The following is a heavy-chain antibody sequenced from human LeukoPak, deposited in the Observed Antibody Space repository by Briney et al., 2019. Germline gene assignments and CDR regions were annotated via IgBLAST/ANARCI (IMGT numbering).Heavy chain of an antibody. V-gene: IGHV3-23*01. D-gene: IGHD1-26*01. CDR2: INGRGDST. CDR1: GFTFNNYV. Sequence: GGSLRLSCAASGFTFNNYVMTWVRQAPGKGLEWVSAINGRGDSTHYADSVKGRFTISRDNSKNTLYLQMNSLRAEDTAVYYCARDSQTPWEQLFFDWFDAWGQGTLVTVSS. J-gene: IGHJ5*02. CDR3: ARDSQTPWEQLFFDWFDA.